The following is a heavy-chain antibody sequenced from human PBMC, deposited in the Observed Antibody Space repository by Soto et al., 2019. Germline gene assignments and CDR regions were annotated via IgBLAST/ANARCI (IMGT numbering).Heavy chain of an antibody. Sequence: GESLKISCKGSGYSFTSYWIGWVRQMPGKGLEWMGIIYPGDSDTRYGPSFQGQVTISADKSISTAYLQWSSLKASDTAMYYCARSGSYDILARLGMDVWGQGTTVTVSS. CDR3: ARSGSYDILARLGMDV. V-gene: IGHV5-51*01. CDR2: IYPGDSDT. CDR1: GYSFTSYW. D-gene: IGHD3-9*01. J-gene: IGHJ6*02.